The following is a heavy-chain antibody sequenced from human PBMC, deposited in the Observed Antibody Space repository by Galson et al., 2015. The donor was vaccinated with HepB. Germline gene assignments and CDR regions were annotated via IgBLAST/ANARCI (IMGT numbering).Heavy chain of an antibody. Sequence: ETLSLTCTVSGGSISSYYWSWIRQPAGKGLEWIGRIYTSGSTNYNPSLKSRVTMSVDTSKNQFSLKPSSVTAADTAVYYCAREAGGELTGIAVAGRGGWFDPWGQGTLVTVSS. J-gene: IGHJ5*02. CDR3: AREAGGELTGIAVAGRGGWFDP. CDR2: IYTSGST. V-gene: IGHV4-4*07. CDR1: GGSISSYY. D-gene: IGHD6-19*01.